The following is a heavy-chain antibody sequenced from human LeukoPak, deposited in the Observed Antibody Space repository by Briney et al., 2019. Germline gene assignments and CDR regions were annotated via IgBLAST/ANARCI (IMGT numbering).Heavy chain of an antibody. CDR1: GGSISSYY. J-gene: IGHJ4*02. CDR3: ARMAAAGIDY. D-gene: IGHD6-13*01. V-gene: IGHV4-59*01. CDR2: IYYSGST. Sequence: PSGTLSLTCTVSGGSISSYYWSWIRQPPGKGLEWIGYIYYSGSTNYNPPLKSRVTISVDTSKNQFSLKLSSVTATDTAVYYCARMAAAGIDYWGQGTLVTVSS.